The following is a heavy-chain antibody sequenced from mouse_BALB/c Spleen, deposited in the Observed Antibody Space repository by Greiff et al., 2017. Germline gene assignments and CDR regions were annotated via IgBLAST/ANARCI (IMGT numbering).Heavy chain of an antibody. V-gene: IGHV2-5-1*01. CDR1: GFSLTSYG. CDR2: IWRGGST. J-gene: IGHJ1*01. Sequence: VQLQQSGPSLVQPSQSLSITCTVSGFSLTSYGVHWVRQSPGKGLEWLGVIWRGGSTDYNAAFMSRLSITKDNSKSQVFFKMNSLQADDTAIYYCAKNGDYGSSYVDWYFDVWGAGTTVTVSS. D-gene: IGHD1-1*01. CDR3: AKNGDYGSSYVDWYFDV.